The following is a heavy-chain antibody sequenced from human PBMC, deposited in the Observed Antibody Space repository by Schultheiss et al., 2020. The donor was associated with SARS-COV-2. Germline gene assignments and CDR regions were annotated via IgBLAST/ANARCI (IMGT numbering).Heavy chain of an antibody. Sequence: GESLKISCKGSGYSFTSYWISWVRQMPGKGLEWMGRIDPSDSYTTYSPSFQGHVSISVDKSISTAYLQWSSLKASDTAMYYCARLFDYELDYWGQGTLVTVSS. V-gene: IGHV5-10-1*01. J-gene: IGHJ4*02. CDR2: IDPSDSYT. CDR3: ARLFDYELDY. CDR1: GYSFTSYW. D-gene: IGHD4-17*01.